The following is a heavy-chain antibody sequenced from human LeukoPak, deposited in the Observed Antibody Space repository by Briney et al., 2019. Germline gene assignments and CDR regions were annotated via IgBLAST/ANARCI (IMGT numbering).Heavy chain of an antibody. CDR1: GYTFTSYG. CDR3: ARDRGGIVVVNWFDP. Sequence: GASVKVSCKASGYTFTSYGISWVRQAPGQGLEWMGWISVYNGNTNYAQKLQGRVTMTTDTSTSTAYMELRSLRSDDTAVYYCARDRGGIVVVNWFDPWGQGTLVTVSS. D-gene: IGHD2-2*01. V-gene: IGHV1-18*01. J-gene: IGHJ5*02. CDR2: ISVYNGNT.